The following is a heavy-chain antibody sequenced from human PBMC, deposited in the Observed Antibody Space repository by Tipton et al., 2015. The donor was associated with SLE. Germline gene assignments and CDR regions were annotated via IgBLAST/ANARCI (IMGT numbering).Heavy chain of an antibody. D-gene: IGHD6-13*01. J-gene: IGHJ5*02. CDR2: IYYSGST. CDR3: ARHSSSWYKDWFDP. Sequence: TLSLTCTLSGGSIGSSSYYWGWIRQPPGKGLEWIGSIYYSGSTYYNPSLKSRVTISVATSKNQFSLKLSSVTAADTAVYYCARHSSSWYKDWFDPWGQGTLVTVSS. V-gene: IGHV4-39*01. CDR1: GGSIGSSSYY.